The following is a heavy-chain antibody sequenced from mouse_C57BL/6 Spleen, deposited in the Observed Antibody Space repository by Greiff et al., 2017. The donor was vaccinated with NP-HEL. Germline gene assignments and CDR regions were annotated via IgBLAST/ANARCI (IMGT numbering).Heavy chain of an antibody. J-gene: IGHJ1*03. D-gene: IGHD2-4*01. CDR3: AREGLRPNWYFDV. V-gene: IGHV3-6*01. CDR1: GYSITSGYY. Sequence: EVKLQESGPGLVKPSQSLSLTCSVTGYSITSGYYWNWIRQFPGNKLEWMGYISYDGSNNYNPSLKNRISITRDTSKNQFFLKLNSVTTEDTATYYCAREGLRPNWYFDVWGTGTTVTVSS. CDR2: ISYDGSN.